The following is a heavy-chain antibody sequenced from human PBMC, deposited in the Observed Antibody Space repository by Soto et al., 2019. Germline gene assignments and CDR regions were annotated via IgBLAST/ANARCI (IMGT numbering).Heavy chain of an antibody. CDR2: TYYRSKWYN. CDR3: ARDRVARRRSAGYYFDY. J-gene: IGHJ4*02. D-gene: IGHD6-6*01. CDR1: GDSVSSNSAA. V-gene: IGHV6-1*01. Sequence: PSQTLSLTCAISGDSVSSNSAAWNWIRQSPSRGLEWLGRTYYRSKWYNDYAVSVKSRITINPDTSKNQLSLKLSSVTAADTAVYYCARDRVARRRSAGYYFDYWGQGTLVTVSS.